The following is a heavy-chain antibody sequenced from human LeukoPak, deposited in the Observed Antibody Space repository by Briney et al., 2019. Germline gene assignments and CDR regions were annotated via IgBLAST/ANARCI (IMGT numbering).Heavy chain of an antibody. Sequence: SETLSLTCTVSGGSISSSSYYWGWIRQPPGKGLEWIGSIYFSGSTYYNPSLKSRVTISEDTSKNQFSLKLSSVTAADTAVYYCARTFDYYGSGSYYSLAYWGQGTLVTVSS. CDR2: IYFSGST. CDR1: GGSISSSSYY. J-gene: IGHJ4*02. CDR3: ARTFDYYGSGSYYSLAY. V-gene: IGHV4-39*01. D-gene: IGHD3-10*01.